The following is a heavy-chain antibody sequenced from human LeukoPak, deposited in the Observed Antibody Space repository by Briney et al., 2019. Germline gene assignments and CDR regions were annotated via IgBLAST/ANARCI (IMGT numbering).Heavy chain of an antibody. CDR1: GASISGSGYY. CDR2: VYYSGST. D-gene: IGHD3-22*01. Sequence: PSETLSLTYAVSGASISGSGYYWGWIRQPPGKGLEWIGSVYYSGSTNYNPSLKSRVTISVDTSKNQFSLKLSSVTAADTAVYYCARGLVDSSGYYRFDYWGQGTLVTVSS. J-gene: IGHJ4*02. V-gene: IGHV4-39*07. CDR3: ARGLVDSSGYYRFDY.